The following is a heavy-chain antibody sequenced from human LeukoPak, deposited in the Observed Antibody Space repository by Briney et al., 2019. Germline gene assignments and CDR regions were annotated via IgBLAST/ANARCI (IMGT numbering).Heavy chain of an antibody. CDR1: GFTFSSYG. V-gene: IGHV3-33*01. CDR2: IWYDGSNK. J-gene: IGHJ4*02. D-gene: IGHD2-21*01. CDR3: ARISSIRAYYFDY. Sequence: GGSLRLSCAASGFTFSSYGMHWVRQAPGKGLEWVAVIWYDGSNKYYADSVKGRFTISRDNSKNTLYLQMNSLRAEDTAEYYCARISSIRAYYFDYWGQGTLVTVSS.